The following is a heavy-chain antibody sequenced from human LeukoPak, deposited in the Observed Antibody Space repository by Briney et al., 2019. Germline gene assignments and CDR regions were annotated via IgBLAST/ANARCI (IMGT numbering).Heavy chain of an antibody. D-gene: IGHD3-22*01. J-gene: IGHJ5*02. V-gene: IGHV4-38-2*02. CDR3: ARAVLMIVDHNWFDP. CDR2: IYHSGST. CDR1: GYSISSGYY. Sequence: SETLSLTCTVSGYSISSGYYWGWIRQPPGKGLEWIGSIYHSGSTYCNPSLKSRVTISVDTSKNQFSLKLSSVTAADTAVHYCARAVLMIVDHNWFDPWGQGTLVTVSS.